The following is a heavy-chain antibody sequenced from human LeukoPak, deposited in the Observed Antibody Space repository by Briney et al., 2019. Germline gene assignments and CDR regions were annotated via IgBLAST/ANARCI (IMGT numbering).Heavy chain of an antibody. Sequence: SQTLSLTCAVSGGSISSSSYYWSWIRQPPGKGLEWIGYIYYSGSTNYNPSLKSRVTISVDTSKNQFSLKLSSVTAADTAVYYCARGGELLNYLGQGTLVTVSS. CDR3: ARGGELLNY. CDR1: GGSISSSSYY. D-gene: IGHD1-26*01. V-gene: IGHV4-61*05. CDR2: IYYSGST. J-gene: IGHJ4*02.